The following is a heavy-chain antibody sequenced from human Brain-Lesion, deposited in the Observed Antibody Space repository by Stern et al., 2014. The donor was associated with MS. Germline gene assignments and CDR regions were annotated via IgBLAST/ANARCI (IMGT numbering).Heavy chain of an antibody. D-gene: IGHD1-26*01. V-gene: IGHV4-4*02. CDR1: GGSISSGNW. Sequence: QVQLGQSGPGLVKPSGTLSLTCAVSGGSISSGNWWSWVRQSPGKRLEWIGEMYHSGITNYNPSLESRVSISIDKSKNQFSLKVYSLTAADTAVYYCASNRGSGSFFDSWGQGSLVTVSS. J-gene: IGHJ4*02. CDR3: ASNRGSGSFFDS. CDR2: MYHSGIT.